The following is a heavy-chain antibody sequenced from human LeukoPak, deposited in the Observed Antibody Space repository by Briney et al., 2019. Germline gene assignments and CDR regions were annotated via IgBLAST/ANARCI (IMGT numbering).Heavy chain of an antibody. Sequence: ASVKVSCKASGYTFTGYYMHWVRQAPGQGLEWMGWISAYNGNTNYAQKLQGRVTMTTDTSTSTAYMELRSLRSDDTAVYYCARDQYDFWSGYHLYYYYYGMDVWGQGTTVTVSS. D-gene: IGHD3-3*01. V-gene: IGHV1-18*04. J-gene: IGHJ6*02. CDR3: ARDQYDFWSGYHLYYYYYGMDV. CDR2: ISAYNGNT. CDR1: GYTFTGYY.